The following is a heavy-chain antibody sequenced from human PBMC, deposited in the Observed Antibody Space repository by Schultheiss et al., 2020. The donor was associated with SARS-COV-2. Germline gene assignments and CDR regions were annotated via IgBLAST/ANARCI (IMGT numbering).Heavy chain of an antibody. D-gene: IGHD6-13*01. CDR3: ARDFGIARIYYGMDV. Sequence: GGSLRLSCAASGFIFSNYWMHWVRQAPGKGLEWVAVISYDGSNKYYADSVKGRFTISRDNSKNTLYLQMNSLRAEDTAVYYCARDFGIARIYYGMDVWGQGTTVTVSS. CDR2: ISYDGSNK. J-gene: IGHJ6*02. V-gene: IGHV3-30*03. CDR1: GFIFSNYW.